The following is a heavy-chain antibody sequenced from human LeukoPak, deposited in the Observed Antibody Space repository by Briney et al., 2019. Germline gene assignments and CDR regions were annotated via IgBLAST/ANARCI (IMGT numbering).Heavy chain of an antibody. Sequence: PGGSLRLSCAASGFTFSSYEMNWVRQAPGKGLEWVSYISSSGSTIYYADSVKGRFTISRDNAKNSLYLQMNSLRAEDTAVYYCARARNYYDTGGAFDIWGQGTMVTVSS. D-gene: IGHD3-22*01. J-gene: IGHJ3*02. V-gene: IGHV3-48*03. CDR3: ARARNYYDTGGAFDI. CDR2: ISSSGSTI. CDR1: GFTFSSYE.